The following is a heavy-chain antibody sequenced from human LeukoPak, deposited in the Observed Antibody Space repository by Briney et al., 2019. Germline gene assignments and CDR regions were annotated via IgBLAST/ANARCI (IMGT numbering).Heavy chain of an antibody. V-gene: IGHV1-69*13. CDR2: ITPIFGTA. CDR3: ARDGVTSSPTY. D-gene: IGHD2-2*01. J-gene: IGHJ4*02. CDR1: GGTFSSYA. Sequence: SVKVSCKASGGTFSSYAISWVRQAPGQGLEWMGGITPIFGTANYAQKFQGRVTITADESTSTAYMELSSLRSEDTAVYYCARDGVTSSPTYWGQGTLVTVSS.